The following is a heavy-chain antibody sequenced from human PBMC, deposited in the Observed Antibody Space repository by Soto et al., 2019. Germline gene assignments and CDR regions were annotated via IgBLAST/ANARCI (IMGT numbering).Heavy chain of an antibody. Sequence: SLKVSCKASGGTFSSYAISWVRQAPGQGLEWMGGIIPIFGTANYAQKFQGRVTMTADESRSTAYMELRSLRSDDTAVYYCARGQTLPSWIHPWDSWGQGTLVTVSS. J-gene: IGHJ4*02. V-gene: IGHV1-69*13. CDR2: IIPIFGTA. CDR1: GGTFSSYA. CDR3: ARGQTLPSWIHPWDS. D-gene: IGHD5-18*01.